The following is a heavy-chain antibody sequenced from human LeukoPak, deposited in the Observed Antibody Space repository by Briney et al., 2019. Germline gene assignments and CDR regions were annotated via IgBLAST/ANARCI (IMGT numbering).Heavy chain of an antibody. CDR2: ISSSSSYI. CDR1: GFTFSSYS. CDR3: ARDSRVGDFWSGSPFDY. J-gene: IGHJ4*02. V-gene: IGHV3-21*01. D-gene: IGHD3-3*01. Sequence: PGGSLRLSCAASGFTFSSYSMNWVRQAPGKGLEWVSSISSSSSYIYYADSVKGRFTISRDNAKNSLYLQMNSLRAEDTAVYYCARDSRVGDFWSGSPFDYWGQGTLVTASS.